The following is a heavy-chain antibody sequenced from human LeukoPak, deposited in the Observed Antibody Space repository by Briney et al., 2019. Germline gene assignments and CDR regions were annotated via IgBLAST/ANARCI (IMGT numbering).Heavy chain of an antibody. CDR2: IIPIFGTA. J-gene: IGHJ4*02. D-gene: IGHD1/OR15-1a*01. CDR1: GGTFSSCA. V-gene: IGHV1-69*05. Sequence: GSSVKVSCKASGGTFSSCAISWVRQAPGQGLEWMGGIIPIFGTANYAQKFQGRVTITTDETTSTAYMELSSLRSEDTAVYYCARTDNWNMPFDYWGQGTLVTVSS. CDR3: ARTDNWNMPFDY.